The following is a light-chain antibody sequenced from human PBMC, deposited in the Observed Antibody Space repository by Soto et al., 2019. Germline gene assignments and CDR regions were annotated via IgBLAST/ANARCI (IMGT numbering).Light chain of an antibody. Sequence: DIEVTQSRYSLSASVGDRVTITWRASQGISKYLAWYQQKPGKVPKLLIYAASTLQSGVPSRFSGSGSVTDFTLTISSLQPEDVATYYCPMYNSAGWTFGQGAKV. CDR3: PMYNSAGWT. CDR2: AAS. CDR1: QGISKY. J-gene: IGKJ1*01. V-gene: IGKV1-27*01.